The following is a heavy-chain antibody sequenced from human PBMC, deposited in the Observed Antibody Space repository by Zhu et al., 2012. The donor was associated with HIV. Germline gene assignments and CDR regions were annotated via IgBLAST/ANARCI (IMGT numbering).Heavy chain of an antibody. CDR3: ASLGGGGYSAFFDY. Sequence: QVQLQESGPGLVKPSETLSLTCAVSRYSIRSGYYWAWIRQPPGKGLEWIGNIFHSGSTSYNPSLKSRVTISVDTSKNQFSLKLKSVTAADTAVYYCASLGGGGYSAFFDYSGPGNGWSPVSS. J-gene: IGHJ4*02. CDR1: RYSIRSGYY. CDR2: IFHSGST. V-gene: IGHV4-38-2*01. D-gene: IGHD1-26*01.